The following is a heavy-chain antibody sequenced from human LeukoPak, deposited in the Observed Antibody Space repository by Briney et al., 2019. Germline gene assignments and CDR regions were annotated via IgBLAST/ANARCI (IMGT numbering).Heavy chain of an antibody. CDR3: ARDDAFFYGSGSYLVPDAFDI. CDR2: ISSSSSTI. J-gene: IGHJ3*02. V-gene: IGHV3-48*01. D-gene: IGHD3-10*01. CDR1: GFTFSSYS. Sequence: GSLRLSCAASGFTFSSYSMNWVRQAPGKGLEWVSYISSSSSTIYYADSVKGRFTISRDNAKNSLYLQMNSLRAEDTAVYYCARDDAFFYGSGSYLVPDAFDIWGQGTMVTVSS.